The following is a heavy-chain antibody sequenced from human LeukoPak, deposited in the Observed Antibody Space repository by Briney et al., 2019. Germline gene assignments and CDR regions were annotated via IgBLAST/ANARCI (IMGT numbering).Heavy chain of an antibody. CDR3: AREGRITTNWFDP. V-gene: IGHV3-21*01. J-gene: IGHJ5*02. CDR1: GFTFSSYS. CDR2: ISSSSSYI. D-gene: IGHD3-10*01. Sequence: PGGSLRLSCAASGFTFSSYSMNWVRQAPGKGLEWVSSISSSSSYIYYADSVKGRFTISRDNAKNSLYLQMNSLRAEDTAVYYCAREGRITTNWFDPWGQGTLVTVSS.